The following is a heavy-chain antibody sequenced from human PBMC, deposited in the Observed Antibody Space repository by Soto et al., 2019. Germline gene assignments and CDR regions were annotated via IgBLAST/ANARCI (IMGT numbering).Heavy chain of an antibody. CDR2: ISPIFGTA. CDR1: GGTFSSYA. Sequence: SVKVSCKASGGTFSSYAISWVRQAPGQGLEWMGGISPIFGTANYAQKFQGRVTITADESTSTAYMELSSLRSEDTALYYCVAETAFTRWLDVWGQGTLVTVSS. J-gene: IGHJ5*02. V-gene: IGHV1-69*13. D-gene: IGHD3-16*01. CDR3: VAETAFTRWLDV.